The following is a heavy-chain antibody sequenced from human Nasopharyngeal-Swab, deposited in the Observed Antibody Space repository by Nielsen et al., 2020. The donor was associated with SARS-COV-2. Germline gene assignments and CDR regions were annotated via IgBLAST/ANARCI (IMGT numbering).Heavy chain of an antibody. Sequence: SETLSLTCPLSAFSISTISYYWGWIRQPPGKGLEWIGSIYYSGSTYYNPSLKSRVTISVYTSKNQFSLKLSSVTAADTAVYYCARHVTSSGWYAGLDYWGQGTLVTVSS. CDR1: AFSISTISYY. J-gene: IGHJ4*02. CDR3: ARHVTSSGWYAGLDY. V-gene: IGHV4-39*01. CDR2: IYYSGST. D-gene: IGHD6-19*01.